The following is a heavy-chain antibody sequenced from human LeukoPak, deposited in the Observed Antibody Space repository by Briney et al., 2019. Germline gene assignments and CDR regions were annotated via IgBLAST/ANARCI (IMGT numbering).Heavy chain of an antibody. V-gene: IGHV3-15*01. D-gene: IGHD3-22*01. CDR1: GFTFSNAW. CDR3: TWGIYYYDSSGYSYYFDY. J-gene: IGHJ4*02. Sequence: GGSLRLSCAASGFTFSNAWMSWVRQAPGKGLEWVGRIKSKTDGGTTDYAAPVKGRFTISRDDSKNTLYLQMNSLKTEDTAVYYCTWGIYYYDSSGYSYYFDYWGQGTLVTVSS. CDR2: IKSKTDGGTT.